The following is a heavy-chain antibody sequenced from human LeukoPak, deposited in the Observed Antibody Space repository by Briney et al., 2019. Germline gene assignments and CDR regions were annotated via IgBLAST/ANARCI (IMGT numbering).Heavy chain of an antibody. J-gene: IGHJ4*02. CDR1: GFTFSSYS. CDR2: ISSSSSTI. D-gene: IGHD3-16*01. Sequence: PGGSLRLSCAASGFTFSSYSMDWVRQAPGMGLEWVSYISSSSSTIYYADSVKGRFTISRDNSKNTLFLQMNSLRTEDTAVYYCAKDVAYTFDYWGQGTLVTVSS. CDR3: AKDVAYTFDY. V-gene: IGHV3-48*01.